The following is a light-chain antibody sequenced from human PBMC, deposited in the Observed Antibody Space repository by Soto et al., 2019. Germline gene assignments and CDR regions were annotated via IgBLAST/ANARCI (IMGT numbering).Light chain of an antibody. J-gene: IGLJ2*01. CDR3: QSYDSSLTALV. CDR1: SSNIGAPYG. V-gene: IGLV1-40*01. CDR2: GNN. Sequence: QSVLPQPPSVSGAPGRRVTISCTGSSSNIGAPYGVHWYQQLPGTAPKLLIYGNNNRPSGVPDRFSGSQSGTSASLAITGLQAEDEADYYCQSYDSSLTALVFGGGTKLTVL.